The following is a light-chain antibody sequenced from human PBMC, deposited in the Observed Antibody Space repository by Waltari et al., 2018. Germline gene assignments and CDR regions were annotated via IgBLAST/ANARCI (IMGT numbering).Light chain of an antibody. V-gene: IGKV3-20*01. CDR1: QSVSRT. Sequence: LSLSPGERATLSCRASQSVSRTLAWYQQKPGQAPSLLIYAASTRAPGIPDRFSGSGSGTDFSLTISRLEPEDFAVYYCQHYVRLPATFGQGTKVEIK. CDR2: AAS. CDR3: QHYVRLPAT. J-gene: IGKJ1*01.